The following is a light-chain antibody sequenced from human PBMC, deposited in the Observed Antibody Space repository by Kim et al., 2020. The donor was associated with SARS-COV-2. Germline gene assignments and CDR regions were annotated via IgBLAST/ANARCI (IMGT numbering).Light chain of an antibody. CDR2: SND. Sequence: QAVVTQPPSASGTPGQRVTISCSGSDSNIGNTYVNWYQQVPGTAPKLLIYSNDQRPSGVPDRFSGSKSGASASLAISGLQSEDEADYYCAAWDDSLNRLLFGGGTQLTVL. CDR3: AAWDDSLNRLL. V-gene: IGLV1-44*01. J-gene: IGLJ2*01. CDR1: DSNIGNTY.